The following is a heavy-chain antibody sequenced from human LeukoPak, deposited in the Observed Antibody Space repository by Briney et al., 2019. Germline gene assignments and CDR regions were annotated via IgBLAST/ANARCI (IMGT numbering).Heavy chain of an antibody. CDR2: INSDGSST. D-gene: IGHD5-12*01. Sequence: GGSLRLSCAASGLTISNYWMHWVRQAPGKGLLWVARINSDGSSTTYADSVKGRFTISRDNAKNTLYLQMNSLRAEDTAVYYCARVVDIVATIWFDYWGQGTLVTVSS. J-gene: IGHJ4*02. V-gene: IGHV3-74*01. CDR3: ARVVDIVATIWFDY. CDR1: GLTISNYW.